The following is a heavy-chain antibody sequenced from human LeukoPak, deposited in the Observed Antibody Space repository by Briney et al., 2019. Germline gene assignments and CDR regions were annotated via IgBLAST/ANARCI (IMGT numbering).Heavy chain of an antibody. J-gene: IGHJ4*02. D-gene: IGHD2/OR15-2a*01. CDR2: ISASGSLT. Sequence: PGGSQRLSCAASEITLSSYAMSWVRQAPGKGLEWVASISASGSLTYYADSVKGRFTISRDNSKNTLYLQMNSLRAEDTAVYYCANFGAEYDYWGQGTLVTVSS. CDR1: EITLSSYA. CDR3: ANFGAEYDY. V-gene: IGHV3-23*01.